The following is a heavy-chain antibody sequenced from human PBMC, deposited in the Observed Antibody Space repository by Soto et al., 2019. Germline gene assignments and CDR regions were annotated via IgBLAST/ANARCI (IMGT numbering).Heavy chain of an antibody. D-gene: IGHD3-16*01. V-gene: IGHV1-8*01. CDR2: INPDSGKT. Sequence: QVQLVQSGAEVKKPGASVKVSCKASGYTFTSYDISWVRQATGQGLEWVGWINPDSGKTGYAQKFQDRVTVTRNTSIDTAYMEVSSLRSEDTAVYYCAGAGHIWGQGTQVTVSS. CDR1: GYTFTSYD. J-gene: IGHJ4*02. CDR3: AGAGHI.